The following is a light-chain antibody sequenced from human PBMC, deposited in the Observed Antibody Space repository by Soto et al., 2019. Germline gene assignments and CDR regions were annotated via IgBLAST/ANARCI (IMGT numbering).Light chain of an antibody. Sequence: LTQPASVSGSPGQSIAISCTGTRSDVGAYNYVSWYQQHPGKAPKLMISEVTNRPPGVSDRFSGSKSGNTASLTISGLQAEDEADYYCSSFTSRFTFVFGTGTKVTVL. J-gene: IGLJ1*01. CDR2: EVT. CDR1: RSDVGAYNY. CDR3: SSFTSRFTFV. V-gene: IGLV2-14*01.